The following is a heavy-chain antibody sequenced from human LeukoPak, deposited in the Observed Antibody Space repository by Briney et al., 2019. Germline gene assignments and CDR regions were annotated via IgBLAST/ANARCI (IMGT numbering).Heavy chain of an antibody. CDR1: GYTLTELS. V-gene: IGHV1-24*01. D-gene: IGHD6-25*01. Sequence: ASVKVSCKVSGYTLTELSMHWVRQAPGKGLEWMGGFDPEDGETIYAQKFQGRVTMTEDTPTDTAYMELSSLRSEDTAVYYCATAYLGTAGPFDYWGQGTLVTVSS. CDR2: FDPEDGET. CDR3: ATAYLGTAGPFDY. J-gene: IGHJ4*02.